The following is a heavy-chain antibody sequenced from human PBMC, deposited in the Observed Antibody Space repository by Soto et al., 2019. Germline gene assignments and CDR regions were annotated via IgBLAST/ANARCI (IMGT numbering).Heavy chain of an antibody. Sequence: QVQLQESGPGLVKPSGTLSLTCAVSSGSISSSNWWSWVRQPPGKGLEWMGEIYHSGSTNYNPSLKSRVTISVDNAKNQFSLKLSSVTAADTAVYYCARVGERFLEWSPLYYFDYWGQGTLVTVSS. CDR2: IYHSGST. V-gene: IGHV4-4*02. D-gene: IGHD3-3*01. J-gene: IGHJ4*02. CDR1: SGSISSSNW. CDR3: ARVGERFLEWSPLYYFDY.